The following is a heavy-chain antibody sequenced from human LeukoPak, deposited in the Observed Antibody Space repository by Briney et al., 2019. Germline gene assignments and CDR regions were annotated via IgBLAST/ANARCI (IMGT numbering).Heavy chain of an antibody. J-gene: IGHJ4*02. CDR1: GFTFTNNF. D-gene: IGHD2/OR15-2a*01. V-gene: IGHV3-9*03. CDR2: ISWNSGSI. Sequence: GGSLRLSCAASGFTFTNNFMSWVRQVPGKGLEWVSGISWNSGSIGYADSVKGRFTISRDNAKNSLYLQMNSLRAEDMALYYCAKGSADFSDSTGFDYWGQGTLVTVSS. CDR3: AKGSADFSDSTGFDY.